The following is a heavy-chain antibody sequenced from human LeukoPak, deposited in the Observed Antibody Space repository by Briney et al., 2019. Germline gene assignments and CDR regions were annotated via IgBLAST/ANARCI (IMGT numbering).Heavy chain of an antibody. Sequence: ASVKVSCKASGGTFSSYAISWVRQAPGQGLEWMGGIIPIFGTANYAQKFQGRVTITADESTSTAYMELSSLRSEDTAVYYCAKAFGSWYRFGSTFGFDYWGQGTLVTVSS. CDR3: AKAFGSWYRFGSTFGFDY. V-gene: IGHV1-69*13. CDR2: IIPIFGTA. CDR1: GGTFSSYA. D-gene: IGHD6-13*01. J-gene: IGHJ4*02.